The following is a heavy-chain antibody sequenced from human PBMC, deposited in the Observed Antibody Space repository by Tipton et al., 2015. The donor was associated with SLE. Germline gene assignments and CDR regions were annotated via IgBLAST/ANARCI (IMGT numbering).Heavy chain of an antibody. Sequence: TLSLTCAVSGGSINSGDYSWSWIRQPPGGALEWIGYIFRSGNAYYNPPLNSRVTISVDTSRNQFSLRLTSVTAADTAVYYCARNPGYWGRGTLVTVSS. CDR2: IFRSGNA. D-gene: IGHD1-14*01. V-gene: IGHV4-30-2*01. J-gene: IGHJ4*02. CDR1: GGSINSGDYS. CDR3: ARNPGY.